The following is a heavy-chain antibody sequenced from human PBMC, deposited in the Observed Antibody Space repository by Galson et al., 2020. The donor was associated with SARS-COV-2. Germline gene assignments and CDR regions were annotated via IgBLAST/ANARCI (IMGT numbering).Heavy chain of an antibody. J-gene: IGHJ4*02. CDR3: AKMRSGIAVAGTNY. CDR2: ISGNDGST. CDR1: GFTFSSYA. V-gene: IGHV3-23*01. Sequence: GGSLRLSCAASGFTFSSYAMSWVRQPPGKGLEWVSSISGNDGSTYYADSVKGRFTISRDNSKNTLYLQMNSLRVKDTAVYYCAKMRSGIAVAGTNYWGQGTLVTVSS. D-gene: IGHD6-19*01.